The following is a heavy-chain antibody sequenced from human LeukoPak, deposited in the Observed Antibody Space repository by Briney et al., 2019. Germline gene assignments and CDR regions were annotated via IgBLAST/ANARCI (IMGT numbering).Heavy chain of an antibody. CDR1: GFTFSSYA. CDR3: ARDGGLWFGELSGYMGV. J-gene: IGHJ6*03. CDR2: ISYDGSNK. V-gene: IGHV3-30-3*01. Sequence: GGSLRLSCAASGFTFSSYAMHWVRQAPGKGLEWVAVISYDGSNKYYADSVKGRFTISRDNSKNTLYLQMNSLRAEDTAVYYCARDGGLWFGELSGYMGVWGKGTTVTVSS. D-gene: IGHD3-10*01.